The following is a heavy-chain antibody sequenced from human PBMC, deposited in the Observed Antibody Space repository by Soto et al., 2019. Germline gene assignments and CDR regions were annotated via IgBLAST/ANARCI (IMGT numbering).Heavy chain of an antibody. CDR2: IIPIFRTA. J-gene: IGHJ6*02. V-gene: IGHV1-69*13. D-gene: IGHD2-15*01. CDR1: GVTFSSYG. Sequence: SVKVCCKASGVTFSSYGISWVRQAPGQGLEWMGGIIPIFRTADYAQKFQGRVTITADESTSTAYMELSSLRSEDTAVYYCASVETQRYYYGMYVWGQGTTVTVSS. CDR3: ASVETQRYYYGMYV.